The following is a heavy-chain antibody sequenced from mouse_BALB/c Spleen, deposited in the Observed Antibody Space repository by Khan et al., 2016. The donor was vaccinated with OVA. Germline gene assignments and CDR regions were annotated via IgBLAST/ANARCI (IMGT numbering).Heavy chain of an antibody. V-gene: IGHV1-7*01. CDR1: GYTFSTYC. CDR3: TRDRIDY. Sequence: QVQLKQSGAALAKPGASVKMSCTASGYTFSTYCMHWVKQRPGQGLEWIGYINPTSGYTDYNEKFKDKATLSADKSSSTAYMQLSRLTSEDSAVYYCTRDRIDYWGQGTTLTVSS. CDR2: INPTSGYT. J-gene: IGHJ2*01.